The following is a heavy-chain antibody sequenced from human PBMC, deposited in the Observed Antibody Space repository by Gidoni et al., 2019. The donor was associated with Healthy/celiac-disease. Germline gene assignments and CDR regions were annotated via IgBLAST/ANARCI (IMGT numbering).Heavy chain of an antibody. J-gene: IGHJ4*02. CDR3: ANAAIVVVPAAIFESHSNFDY. V-gene: IGHV2-5*01. CDR1: GFSLSTSGVG. CDR2: IYLNDEK. D-gene: IGHD2-2*01. Sequence: QITLKESGPTLVKPTQTLTLTCTFSGFSLSTSGVGVGWIRQPPGKALEWLALIYLNDEKRYSPSLKSRLTIPKDTSKNQVVLTMTNMDPVDTATDYCANAAIVVVPAAIFESHSNFDYWGQGTLVTVSS.